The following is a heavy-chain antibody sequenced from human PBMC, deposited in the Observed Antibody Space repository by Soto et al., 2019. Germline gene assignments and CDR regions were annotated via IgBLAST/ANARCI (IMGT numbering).Heavy chain of an antibody. CDR2: MNPNSGNT. CDR1: GYTFTSYD. Sequence: RASVKVSCKASGYTFTSYDINWVRQATGQGLEWMGWMNPNSGNTGYAQKFQGRVTMTRNTSISTAYMELSSLRSEDTAVYYCARGLRGIAAAGFYYYYGMDVWGQGTTVTVSS. D-gene: IGHD6-13*01. CDR3: ARGLRGIAAAGFYYYYGMDV. J-gene: IGHJ6*02. V-gene: IGHV1-8*01.